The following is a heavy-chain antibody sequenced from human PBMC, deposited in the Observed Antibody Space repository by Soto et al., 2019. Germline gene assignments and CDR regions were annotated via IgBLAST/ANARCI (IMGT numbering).Heavy chain of an antibody. Sequence: GGSLRLSCAASGFTFSSDWMHWVRQAPGKGLVWVSRINTDGSDTSYADSVKGRFTISRDNAKNSLYLQMNSLRAEDTAVYYCARDQPGYSYGYGLGYWGQGTLVTVSS. V-gene: IGHV3-74*01. D-gene: IGHD5-18*01. CDR3: ARDQPGYSYGYGLGY. CDR1: GFTFSSDW. J-gene: IGHJ4*02. CDR2: INTDGSDT.